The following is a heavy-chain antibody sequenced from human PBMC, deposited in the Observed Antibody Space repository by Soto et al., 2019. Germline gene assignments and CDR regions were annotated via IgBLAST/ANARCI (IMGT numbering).Heavy chain of an antibody. D-gene: IGHD3-10*01. CDR1: GGSFSGYY. CDR2: INHSGST. V-gene: IGHV4-34*01. Sequence: ETLSLTCAVYGGSFSGYYLSWIRQPPGKGLEWIGEINHSGSTNYNPSLKSRVTISVDTSKNQFSLKLSSVTAADTAVYYCARVGMVRGVIITDYYYYGMDVWGQGTTVTVSS. J-gene: IGHJ6*02. CDR3: ARVGMVRGVIITDYYYYGMDV.